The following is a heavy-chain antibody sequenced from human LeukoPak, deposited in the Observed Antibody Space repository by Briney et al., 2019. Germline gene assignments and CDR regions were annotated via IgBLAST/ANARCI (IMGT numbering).Heavy chain of an antibody. Sequence: SETLSLTCTVSGGSISSSSYYWGWIRQPPGKGLEWIGSIYYSGSTYYNPSLKSRVTISVDTSKNQFSLKLSSVTAAGTAVYYCASPSLTTVTPLGFQHWGQGTLVTVSS. J-gene: IGHJ1*01. CDR3: ASPSLTTVTPLGFQH. V-gene: IGHV4-39*01. CDR1: GGSISSSSYY. CDR2: IYYSGST. D-gene: IGHD4-17*01.